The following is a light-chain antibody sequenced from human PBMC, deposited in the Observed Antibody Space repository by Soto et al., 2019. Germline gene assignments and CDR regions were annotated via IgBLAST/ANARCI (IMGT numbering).Light chain of an antibody. J-gene: IGKJ3*01. Sequence: DIQMTQSPSTLSASVGDTVTVTCRASQSISSWLAWYQQKPGKAPKLLIYDASSLESGVPSRFSGSGSGTELTLTISSLQPDAFATYYCQQYISYSFGPGTKVDIK. V-gene: IGKV1-5*01. CDR2: DAS. CDR3: QQYISYS. CDR1: QSISSW.